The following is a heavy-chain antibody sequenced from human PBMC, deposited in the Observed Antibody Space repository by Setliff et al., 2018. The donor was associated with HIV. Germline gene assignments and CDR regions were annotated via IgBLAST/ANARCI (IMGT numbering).Heavy chain of an antibody. Sequence: SETLSLTCVVSSDSVSNSNWWSWVRQSPGKGLEWIGEIYHTGSTNYNPSLKSRATISVDKSKKQFSLKVTSVTAADTAVYYCARDPRPSNYRLLWYFDFWGQGTLVTVSS. CDR3: ARDPRPSNYRLLWYFDF. CDR1: SDSVSNSNW. J-gene: IGHJ4*02. V-gene: IGHV4-4*02. D-gene: IGHD2-2*01. CDR2: IYHTGST.